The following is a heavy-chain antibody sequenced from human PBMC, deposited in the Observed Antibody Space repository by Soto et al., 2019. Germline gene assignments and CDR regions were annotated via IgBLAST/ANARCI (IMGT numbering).Heavy chain of an antibody. CDR3: AREGGGDSGYTFYYYYYGMDF. CDR1: GFTFSSYA. J-gene: IGHJ6*02. Sequence: PGGSLRLSCAASGFTFSSYAMHWVRQAPGKGLEWVAFISYDGSNKYYADSVKGRFTISRDNSKNTLYLQMNSLRAEDTAVYYCAREGGGDSGYTFYYYYYGMDFWGQGTKVTVSS. D-gene: IGHD6-13*01. V-gene: IGHV3-30-3*01. CDR2: ISYDGSNK.